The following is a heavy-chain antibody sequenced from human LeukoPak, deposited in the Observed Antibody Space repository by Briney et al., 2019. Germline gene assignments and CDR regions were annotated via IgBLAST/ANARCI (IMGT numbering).Heavy chain of an antibody. CDR3: ARNYYGMDV. CDR1: GGSISSGGYS. J-gene: IGHJ6*02. V-gene: IGHV4-30-2*01. Sequence: SQTLSLTCAVSGGSISSGGYSWSWIRQPPGRGLEWIGYINHSGSTYYNPSLKSRVTISVDRSKNQFSLKLSSVTAADTAVYYCARNYYGMDVWGQGTTVTVSS. CDR2: INHSGST.